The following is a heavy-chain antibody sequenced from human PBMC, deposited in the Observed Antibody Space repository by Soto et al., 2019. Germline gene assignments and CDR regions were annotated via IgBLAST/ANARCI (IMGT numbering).Heavy chain of an antibody. D-gene: IGHD4-4*01. J-gene: IGHJ4*02. CDR2: ISSGSSYI. Sequence: EVQLVESGGGLVKPGGSLRLSCAASGFTFSTYSMNWVRQAPGKGLEWVSYISSGSSYIYYADSVKGRFTISRDNAKNSVYLQMNSLRAEDTAVYYCARDPVTHFDYWGQGTLVTVSS. CDR1: GFTFSTYS. CDR3: ARDPVTHFDY. V-gene: IGHV3-21*01.